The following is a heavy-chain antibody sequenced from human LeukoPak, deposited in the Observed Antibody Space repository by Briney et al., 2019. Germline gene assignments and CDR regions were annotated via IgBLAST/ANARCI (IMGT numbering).Heavy chain of an antibody. D-gene: IGHD3-22*01. CDR3: ARDLFHYYYDSSGYSASLRY. J-gene: IGHJ4*02. Sequence: GGSLRLSCAASGFTFSDYYMSWIRQAPGKGLEWGSYISSSSSYTNYADPVKGRFTISRDNAKNSLYLQMNSLRAEDTAVYYCARDLFHYYYDSSGYSASLRYWGQGTLVSVSS. CDR2: ISSSSSYT. CDR1: GFTFSDYY. V-gene: IGHV3-11*06.